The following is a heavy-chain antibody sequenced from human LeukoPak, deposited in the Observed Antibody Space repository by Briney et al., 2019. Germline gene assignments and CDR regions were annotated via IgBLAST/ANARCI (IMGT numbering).Heavy chain of an antibody. J-gene: IGHJ5*02. Sequence: SETLSLICTVSGGSISSGSYYWSWIRQPAGKGLEWIGRIYTSGSTSYNPSLKSRVTISVDTSKNQFSLKLSCVTAADTAVYYCARDGTIFGVVVGPWGQGTLVTVSS. CDR3: ARDGTIFGVVVGP. D-gene: IGHD3-3*01. CDR1: GGSISSGSYY. V-gene: IGHV4-61*02. CDR2: IYTSGST.